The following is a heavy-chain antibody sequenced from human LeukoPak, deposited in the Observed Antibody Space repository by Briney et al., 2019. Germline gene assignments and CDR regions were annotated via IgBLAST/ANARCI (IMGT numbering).Heavy chain of an antibody. Sequence: SETLSLTCAVYGGSFSGYYWSWIRQPPGKGLEWIGEINHSGSTNYNPSLKSRVTISVDTSKNQFSLKLSSVTAADTAVYYCARRGVLLWFGQHSRNWFDPWGQGTLVTVSS. CDR1: GGSFSGYY. CDR3: ARRGVLLWFGQHSRNWFDP. CDR2: INHSGST. D-gene: IGHD3-10*01. V-gene: IGHV4-34*01. J-gene: IGHJ5*02.